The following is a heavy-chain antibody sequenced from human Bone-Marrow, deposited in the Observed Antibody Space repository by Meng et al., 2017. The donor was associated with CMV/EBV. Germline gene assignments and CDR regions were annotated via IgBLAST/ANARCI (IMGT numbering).Heavy chain of an antibody. CDR1: GFIFDDYA. V-gene: IGHV3-9*01. D-gene: IGHD1-7*01. Sequence: GGSLRLSCAASGFIFDDYAMHWVRQAPGKGLEWVSGISWNSGSIGYADSVKGRFTISRDNSKNTLYLQMNSLRAEDTAVYYCAKDGSELELRGWGQGTLVTVSS. CDR3: AKDGSELELRG. J-gene: IGHJ4*02. CDR2: ISWNSGSI.